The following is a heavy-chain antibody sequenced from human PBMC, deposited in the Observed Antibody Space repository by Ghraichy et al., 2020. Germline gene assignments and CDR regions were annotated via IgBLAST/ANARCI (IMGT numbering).Heavy chain of an antibody. V-gene: IGHV3-23*01. CDR1: GFTFGSYA. Sequence: GGSLRLSCAASGFTFGSYAMIWVRQAPGKGLEWVSGISGSGGSTYYADSVKGRFTISRDNSKTTLYRHMDSLSAEDTAIYYCANGPGPPYSRSWTTNDYGGQGTLVTVS. CDR3: ANGPGPPYSRSWTTNDY. CDR2: ISGSGGST. J-gene: IGHJ4*02. D-gene: IGHD6-13*01.